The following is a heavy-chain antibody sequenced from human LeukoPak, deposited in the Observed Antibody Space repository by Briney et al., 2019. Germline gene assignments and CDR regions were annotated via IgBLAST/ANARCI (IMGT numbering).Heavy chain of an antibody. Sequence: ASVKVSCKTSGYTFTTYDINWVRQAPGQGLEWMGWMNPNSGNTNYAQKFQERVTITRDMSTSTAYMELSSLRSEDTAVYYCAAGVDTASFDYWGQGTLVTVSS. CDR2: MNPNSGNT. D-gene: IGHD5-18*01. CDR3: AAGVDTASFDY. J-gene: IGHJ4*02. CDR1: GYTFTTYD. V-gene: IGHV1-8*03.